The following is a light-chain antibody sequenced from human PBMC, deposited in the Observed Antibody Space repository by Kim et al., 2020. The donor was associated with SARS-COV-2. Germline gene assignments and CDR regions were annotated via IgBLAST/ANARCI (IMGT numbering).Light chain of an antibody. Sequence: SYELTQPPSVSVTPGQTASITCSGDQLGDKYVCWYQQKPGQSPVLVIYQDKNRPSGIPERFSGSNSGNTATLTISGTQAMDEADYYCQAWDTTVVFGGGT. V-gene: IGLV3-1*01. CDR3: QAWDTTVV. CDR1: QLGDKY. J-gene: IGLJ2*01. CDR2: QDK.